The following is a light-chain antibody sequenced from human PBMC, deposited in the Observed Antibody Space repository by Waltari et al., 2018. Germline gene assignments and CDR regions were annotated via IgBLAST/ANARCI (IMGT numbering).Light chain of an antibody. Sequence: DIQMTQSPSSLSASVGDRVTITCRTSQSIHNYLNWYQQKPGKAPKLLIYAASNLQSGVPSRFGDSGSRTDFTRTISSLQPEDFATYYCQQSYSTPFTFGQGTRLEIK. CDR3: QQSYSTPFT. CDR1: QSIHNY. V-gene: IGKV1-39*01. J-gene: IGKJ5*01. CDR2: AAS.